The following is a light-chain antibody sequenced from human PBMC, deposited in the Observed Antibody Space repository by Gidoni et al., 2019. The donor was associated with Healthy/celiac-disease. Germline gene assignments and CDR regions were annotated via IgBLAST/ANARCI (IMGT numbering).Light chain of an antibody. CDR3: QQSYSTLYT. CDR1: QSISSY. Sequence: DIQMTQSPSSLSASVGDRVTITCRASQSISSYLNWYQQKPGKAPKILIYAASSLQSGVPSRFSGSGSGTDFTLTISSLQPEDFATYYCQQSYSTLYTFGQGTKLET. J-gene: IGKJ2*01. V-gene: IGKV1-39*01. CDR2: AAS.